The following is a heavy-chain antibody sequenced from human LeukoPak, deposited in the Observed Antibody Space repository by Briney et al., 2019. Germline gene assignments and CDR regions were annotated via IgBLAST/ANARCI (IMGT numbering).Heavy chain of an antibody. CDR2: ISGSGGST. J-gene: IGHJ6*02. CDR3: AKEGDFWSGYYWMDV. CDR1: GFTFSSYA. Sequence: GGSLRLSCAASGFTFSSYAMSWVRQAPGKGLEWVSAISGSGGSTYYADSVKGRFTISRDNSKNTLYLQINSLRAEDTAVYYCAKEGDFWSGYYWMDVWGQGTTVTVSS. D-gene: IGHD3-3*01. V-gene: IGHV3-23*01.